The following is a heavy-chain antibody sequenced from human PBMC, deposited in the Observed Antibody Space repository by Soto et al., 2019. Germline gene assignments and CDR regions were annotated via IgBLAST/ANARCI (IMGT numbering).Heavy chain of an antibody. Sequence: PGESLKISCKGSGYSFTSYWIGWARQMPGKGLEWMGIIYPGDSDTRYSPSFQGQVTISADKSISTAYLQWSSLKASDTAMYYCARLHDYIWGSYRPPLPFDYWGQGTLVTVSS. D-gene: IGHD3-16*02. J-gene: IGHJ4*02. CDR1: GYSFTSYW. CDR3: ARLHDYIWGSYRPPLPFDY. V-gene: IGHV5-51*01. CDR2: IYPGDSDT.